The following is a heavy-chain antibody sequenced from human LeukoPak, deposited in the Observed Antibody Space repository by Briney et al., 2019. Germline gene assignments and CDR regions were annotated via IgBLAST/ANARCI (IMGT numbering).Heavy chain of an antibody. Sequence: SETLSLTCAVYGGSFSDYYWSWIRQPPGKGLEWIGEINHSGSTNYNPSLQSRVTISVDTSKNQFSLKLSSVTAADTAVYYCARSTPDYDILTGYYHDAFDIWGQGTMVTVSS. D-gene: IGHD3-9*01. J-gene: IGHJ3*02. V-gene: IGHV4-34*01. CDR3: ARSTPDYDILTGYYHDAFDI. CDR1: GGSFSDYY. CDR2: INHSGST.